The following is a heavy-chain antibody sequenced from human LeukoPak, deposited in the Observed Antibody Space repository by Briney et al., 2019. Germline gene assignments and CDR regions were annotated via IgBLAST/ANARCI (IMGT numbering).Heavy chain of an antibody. Sequence: PSETLSLTCSVTGGSVSSGNYFWGWIRQPPGKGLEWIGNINYLGSTAYNPSLKSRVTTSVDTSKHQCSLKLTSVTAADTAVYYCARLSKGRYFDYFFDYWGQGTLVIVSS. CDR3: ARLSKGRYFDYFFDY. D-gene: IGHD3-9*01. J-gene: IGHJ4*02. V-gene: IGHV4-39*01. CDR2: INYLGST. CDR1: GGSVSSGNYF.